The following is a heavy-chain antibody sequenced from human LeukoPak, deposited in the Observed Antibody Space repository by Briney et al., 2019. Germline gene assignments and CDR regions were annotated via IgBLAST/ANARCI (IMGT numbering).Heavy chain of an antibody. CDR1: GGSISNYY. Sequence: PSETLSLTCTVSGGSISNYYWSWIRQPAGKGLEWIGRIYSSGSTLYNPSLKSRVTMSVDTSKSQFSLKLNSVTAADTAVYYCARTSATGATYFDYWGQGTLVTVSS. CDR3: ARTSATGATYFDY. CDR2: IYSSGST. V-gene: IGHV4-4*07. J-gene: IGHJ4*02. D-gene: IGHD1-26*01.